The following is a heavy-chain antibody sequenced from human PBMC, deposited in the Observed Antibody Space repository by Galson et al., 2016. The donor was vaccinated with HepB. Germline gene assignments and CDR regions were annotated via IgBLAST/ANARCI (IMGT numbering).Heavy chain of an antibody. J-gene: IGHJ4*02. CDR3: ARRFGY. Sequence: SLRLSCAASGFTFSDYGMNWVRQAPGKGLEWVSHISETSSTTYYADSVKGRFTISRDNAKNQLYLQMNSLRDEDTAVYYCARRFGYWGQGTLVTVSS. CDR1: GFTFSDYG. V-gene: IGHV3-48*02. CDR2: ISETSSTT.